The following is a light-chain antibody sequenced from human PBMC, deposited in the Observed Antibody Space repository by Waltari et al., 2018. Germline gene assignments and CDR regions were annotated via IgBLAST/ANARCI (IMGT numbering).Light chain of an antibody. CDR3: SSYTSISTPVV. CDR2: DVS. Sequence: QSALTPPASVSGSPGQSITLSCHGTISSVGGYTFVSWYQQPPGTVPKLLIYDVSNRPSGVSNRFSGSKSGNTASLTISGLQAEDEADYYCSSYTSISTPVVFGGGTKLTVL. J-gene: IGLJ2*01. CDR1: ISSVGGYTF. V-gene: IGLV2-14*03.